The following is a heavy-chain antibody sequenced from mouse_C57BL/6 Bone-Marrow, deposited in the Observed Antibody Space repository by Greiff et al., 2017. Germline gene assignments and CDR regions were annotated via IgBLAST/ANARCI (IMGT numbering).Heavy chain of an antibody. Sequence: QVQLQQSGAELARPGASVKLSCKASGYTFTSYGISWVKQRTGQGLEWIGEIYPRSGNTYYNEKFKGKATLTADKSSSTAYMELRSLTCEDSAVYLCASSYYYCSSAGFAYWGQGTLVTVSA. D-gene: IGHD1-1*01. CDR1: GYTFTSYG. CDR3: ASSYYYCSSAGFAY. J-gene: IGHJ3*01. CDR2: IYPRSGNT. V-gene: IGHV1-81*01.